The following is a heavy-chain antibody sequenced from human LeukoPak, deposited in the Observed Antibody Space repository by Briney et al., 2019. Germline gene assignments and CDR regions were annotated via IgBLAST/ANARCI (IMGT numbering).Heavy chain of an antibody. Sequence: SETLSLTCAVSGGSISSGGYSWSWIRQPPGKGLEWIGYIYHSGSTYYNPSLKSRVTISVDRSKNQFSLKLSSVTAADTAVYYCARVYISYYYDSSVIEGPFDIWGQGTMVTVSS. CDR1: GGSISSGGYS. D-gene: IGHD3-22*01. CDR3: ARVYISYYYDSSVIEGPFDI. V-gene: IGHV4-30-2*01. J-gene: IGHJ3*02. CDR2: IYHSGST.